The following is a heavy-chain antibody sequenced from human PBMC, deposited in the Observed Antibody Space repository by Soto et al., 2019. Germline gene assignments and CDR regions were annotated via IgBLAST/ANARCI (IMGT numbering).Heavy chain of an antibody. D-gene: IGHD6-19*01. CDR1: GFTFSSYA. CDR3: ASEAVAGMCFDY. Sequence: PGGSLRLSCAASGFTFSSYAMHWVRQAPGKGLEWVAVIWYDGSNKYYADSVKGRFTISRDNSKNTLYLQMNSLRAEDTAVYYCASEAVAGMCFDYWGQGTPVTVSS. CDR2: IWYDGSNK. J-gene: IGHJ4*02. V-gene: IGHV3-33*01.